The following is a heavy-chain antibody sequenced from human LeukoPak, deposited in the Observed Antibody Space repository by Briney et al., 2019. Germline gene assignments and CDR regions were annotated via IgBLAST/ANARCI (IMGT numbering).Heavy chain of an antibody. J-gene: IGHJ4*02. V-gene: IGHV4-59*01. CDR1: GGSISSYY. D-gene: IGHD6-13*01. CDR3: ARVSSSSWYLDY. CDR2: IYYSGST. Sequence: SETLSLTCTVSGGSISSYYWSWIRQPPGKGLEWIGYIYYSGSTNYNPSLKSRVTISVDTSKNQFSLKLSSVTAADTAVYYCARVSSSSWYLDYWGQGTLVTVSS.